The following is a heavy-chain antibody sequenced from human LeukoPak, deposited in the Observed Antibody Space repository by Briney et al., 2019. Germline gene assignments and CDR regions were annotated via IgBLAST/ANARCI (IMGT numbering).Heavy chain of an antibody. CDR2: IYYSGST. V-gene: IGHV4-59*01. Sequence: SETLSLTCTVSGGSISSYYWSWIRQPPGKGLEWIGYIYYSGSTNYNPSLKSRVTISVDTSKNQFSLKLSSVTAADTAVYYCARDDHSNWDPHWFDPWGQGTLVTVSS. CDR1: GGSISSYY. J-gene: IGHJ5*02. CDR3: ARDDHSNWDPHWFDP. D-gene: IGHD1-1*01.